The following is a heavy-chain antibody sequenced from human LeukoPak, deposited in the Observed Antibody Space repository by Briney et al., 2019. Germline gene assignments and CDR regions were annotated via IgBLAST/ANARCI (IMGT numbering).Heavy chain of an antibody. CDR2: ISTSSRYI. D-gene: IGHD2-2*01. CDR3: ARADCSSSTCYLRRSWFDP. J-gene: IGHJ5*02. V-gene: IGHV3-21*01. CDR1: GFTLSND. Sequence: PGGSLRLSCAASGFTLSNDMNWVRQAPGKGLEWVSSISTSSRYIYYKDSVRGRFPISRDDAKNSLYLEMNSLRAEDTAVYYCARADCSSSTCYLRRSWFDPWGQGTLVTVSS.